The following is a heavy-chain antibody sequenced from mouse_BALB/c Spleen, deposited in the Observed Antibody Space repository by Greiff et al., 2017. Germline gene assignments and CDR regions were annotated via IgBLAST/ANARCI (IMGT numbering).Heavy chain of an antibody. CDR3: ARDLVTTVVEGYFDV. D-gene: IGHD1-1*01. Sequence: QVQLQQSGPGLVAPSQSLSITCTVSGFSLTGYGVNWVRQPPGKGLEWLGMIWGDGSTDYNSALKSRLSISKDNSKSQVFLKMNSLQTDDTARYYCARDLVTTVVEGYFDVWGAGTTVTVSS. V-gene: IGHV2-6-7*01. CDR1: GFSLTGYG. J-gene: IGHJ1*01. CDR2: IWGDGST.